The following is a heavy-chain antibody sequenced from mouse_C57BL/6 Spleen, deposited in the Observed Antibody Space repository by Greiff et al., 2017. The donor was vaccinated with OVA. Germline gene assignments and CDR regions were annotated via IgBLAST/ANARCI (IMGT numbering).Heavy chain of an antibody. V-gene: IGHV1-47*01. D-gene: IGHD1-1*01. CDR1: GYTFTTYP. J-gene: IGHJ1*03. CDR2: FHPYNDDT. CDR3: AIITTVVDGNFDV. Sequence: VQLQQSGAELVKPGASVKMSCKASGYTFTTYPIEWLKQNHGKSLEWIGNFHPYNDDTKYNEKFKGKATLTVEKSSSTVYLELSRLTSDDSAVYYCAIITTVVDGNFDVWGTGTTVTVSS.